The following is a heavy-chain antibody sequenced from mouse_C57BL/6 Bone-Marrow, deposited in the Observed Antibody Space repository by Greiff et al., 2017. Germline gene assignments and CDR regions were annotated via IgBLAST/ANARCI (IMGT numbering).Heavy chain of an antibody. CDR2: IDPANGNP. CDR3: YRCQQGYCLDY. J-gene: IGHJ2*01. D-gene: IGHD6-1*01. CDR1: GFNIKNTY. Sequence: VQLQQSVAELVRPGASVKFSCTASGFNIKNTYMHWVKQRPEQGLEWIGRIDPANGNPKYARQFQGKATISADQSSNTAYLQPSSLTAEYTAICYCYRCQQGYCLDYWGQGTTLTVSS. V-gene: IGHV14-3*01.